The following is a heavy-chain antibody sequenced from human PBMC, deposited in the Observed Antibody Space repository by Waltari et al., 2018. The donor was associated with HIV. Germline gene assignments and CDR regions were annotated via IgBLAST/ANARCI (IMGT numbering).Heavy chain of an antibody. CDR3: ARDTPIYCSGGSCPNWFDP. CDR1: GGTFSSYA. Sequence: QVQLVQSGAEVKKPGSSVKVSCKASGGTFSSYAISWVRQAPGQGLEWMGGIIPIFGTANYAQKFQGRVTITADESTSTAYMELSSLRSEDTAVYYCARDTPIYCSGGSCPNWFDPWGQGTLVTVSS. V-gene: IGHV1-69*01. D-gene: IGHD2-15*01. CDR2: IIPIFGTA. J-gene: IGHJ5*02.